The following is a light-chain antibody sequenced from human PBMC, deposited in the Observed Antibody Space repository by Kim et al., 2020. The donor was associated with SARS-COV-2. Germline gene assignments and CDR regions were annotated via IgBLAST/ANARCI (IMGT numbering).Light chain of an antibody. CDR3: QTWDTGIHV. CDR2: LNSDGSH. CDR1: SGHSRNA. Sequence: QPVLTQSPSASASLGASVKLTCTLSSGHSRNAIAWNQQQPERGPRYLMKLNSDGSHTKGDGIPDRFSGSSSGAERYLTISSLQSEDEADYYCQTWDTGIHVFGGGTQLTVL. V-gene: IGLV4-69*01. J-gene: IGLJ3*02.